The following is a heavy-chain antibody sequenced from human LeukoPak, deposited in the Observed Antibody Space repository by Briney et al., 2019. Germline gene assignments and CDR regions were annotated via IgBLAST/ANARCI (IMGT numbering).Heavy chain of an antibody. CDR1: GFTFSSYG. CDR2: IRYDGSNK. V-gene: IGHV3-30*02. Sequence: QPGGSLRLSCAASGFTFSSYGMHWVRQAPGKGLEWVAFIRYDGSNKYYADSVKGRFTISRDNSKNTLFLQMNSLRAEDTAVYYCARDHNWHISYNYYYDMDVWGQGTTVTVSS. CDR3: ARDHNWHISYNYYYDMDV. J-gene: IGHJ6*02. D-gene: IGHD2-21*01.